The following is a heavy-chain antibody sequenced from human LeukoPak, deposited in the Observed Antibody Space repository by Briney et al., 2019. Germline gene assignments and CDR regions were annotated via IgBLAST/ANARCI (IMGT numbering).Heavy chain of an antibody. D-gene: IGHD1-26*01. CDR1: GESMSGFY. CDR3: ARHQWVPAFDV. CDR2: MHYTGST. V-gene: IGHV4-59*08. J-gene: IGHJ3*01. Sequence: SETLSLTCTVSGESMSGFYWNWIRQPPGKGLEWIGYMHYTGSTNYNPSLKSRVIISIDTSKNQFSLKLSSVTASDTAVYYCARHQWVPAFDVWGQGTMVTVSS.